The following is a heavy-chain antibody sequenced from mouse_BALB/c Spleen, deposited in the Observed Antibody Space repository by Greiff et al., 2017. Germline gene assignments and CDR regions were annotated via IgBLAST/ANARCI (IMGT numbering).Heavy chain of an antibody. V-gene: IGHV5-6-5*01. CDR1: GFTFSSYA. J-gene: IGHJ3*01. D-gene: IGHD2-4*01. CDR2: ISSGGST. Sequence: EVKVVESGGGLVKPGGPLKLSCAASGFTFSSYAMSWVRQTPEKRLEWVASISSGGSTYYPDSVKGRFTISRDNARNILYLQMSSLRSEDTAMYYCAISTTMSPWFAYWGQGTLVTVSA. CDR3: AISTTMSPWFAY.